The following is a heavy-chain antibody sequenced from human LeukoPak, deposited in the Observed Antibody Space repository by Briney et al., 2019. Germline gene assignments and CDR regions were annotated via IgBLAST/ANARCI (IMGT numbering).Heavy chain of an antibody. CDR1: GGSISSYY. V-gene: IGHV4-59*01. D-gene: IGHD3-3*02. CDR2: IYYSGST. Sequence: PSQTLSLTWTVSGGSISSYYWSWIRQPPGKGLEWIGYIYYSGSTNYNPSLKSRVTISVDTSTNQFSLKLSSVTAADTAVYYCARAVIPSIFGVVIWFDPWGQGTLVTVSS. CDR3: ARAVIPSIFGVVIWFDP. J-gene: IGHJ5*02.